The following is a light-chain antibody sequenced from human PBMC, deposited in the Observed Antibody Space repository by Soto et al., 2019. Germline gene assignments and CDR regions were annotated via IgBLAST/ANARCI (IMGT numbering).Light chain of an antibody. J-gene: IGKJ2*01. CDR3: QQYGSSAYT. Sequence: EIVLTQSPGTLSLSPGERATLSCRASQSVRSNYLAWYQQKPGQAPRLLIYGASSRATGIPDRFNGSGSGTDFTLTISRLEPEDFAVYYCQQYGSSAYTFGQGTTLEIK. V-gene: IGKV3-20*01. CDR2: GAS. CDR1: QSVRSNY.